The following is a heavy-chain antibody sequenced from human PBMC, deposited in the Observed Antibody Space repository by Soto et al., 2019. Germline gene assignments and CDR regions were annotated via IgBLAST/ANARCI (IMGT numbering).Heavy chain of an antibody. D-gene: IGHD3-3*01. CDR2: ITYNGDN. CDR1: DASVNDYY. V-gene: IGHV4-34*01. Sequence: SQTLSPSRAFYDASVNDYYMNWLRQPPGEGMELNGEITYNGDNNYNPSLKSRVTMSVDTSKNQFSLRLSSVTAEDTAIYYCATRITVFGLLIPPFDHWGQGTQVTVSS. CDR3: ATRITVFGLLIPPFDH. J-gene: IGHJ5*02.